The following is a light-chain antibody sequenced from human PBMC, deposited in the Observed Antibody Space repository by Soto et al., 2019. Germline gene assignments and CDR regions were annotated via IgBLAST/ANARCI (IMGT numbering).Light chain of an antibody. J-gene: IGLJ1*01. CDR2: EVS. Sequence: QSVLTQPASVSGSPGQSITISCTGTSSDVGAYDYVSWYQQHPDKAPKLMIYEVSHRPSGVSNRFYGSKSVNTATLTISGRQAEDEADYYCSSYTSSSTRVFGTGTKLTVL. V-gene: IGLV2-14*03. CDR1: SSDVGAYDY. CDR3: SSYTSSSTRV.